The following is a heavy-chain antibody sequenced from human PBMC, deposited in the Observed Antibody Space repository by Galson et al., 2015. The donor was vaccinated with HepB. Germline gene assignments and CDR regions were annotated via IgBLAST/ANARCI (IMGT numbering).Heavy chain of an antibody. Sequence: SLRLSCAASGITFSDYYMNWIRQAPGKGLEWVSYISSSGGAMYYADSVKGRFFISRDNAKNSLYLQMNSLRIDDTALYYCASGRPPITLSTTAGDFESWGQGTLVTVSP. D-gene: IGHD1-7*01. CDR1: GITFSDYY. CDR3: ASGRPPITLSTTAGDFES. J-gene: IGHJ4*02. CDR2: ISSSGGAM. V-gene: IGHV3-11*04.